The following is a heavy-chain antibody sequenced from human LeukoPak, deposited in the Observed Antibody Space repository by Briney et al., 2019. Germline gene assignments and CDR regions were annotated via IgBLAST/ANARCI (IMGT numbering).Heavy chain of an antibody. V-gene: IGHV3-20*01. CDR2: INWNGGST. J-gene: IGHJ4*02. CDR1: GFTFSSYH. D-gene: IGHD3-16*01. CDR3: ARDLDYGADY. Sequence: PGGSLRLSCAASGFTFSSYHMNWVRQAPGKGLEWVSGINWNGGSTGYVDSVKGRFTISRDNAKNSLHLQMNSLRGEDTALYHCARDLDYGADYWGQGTLVTASS.